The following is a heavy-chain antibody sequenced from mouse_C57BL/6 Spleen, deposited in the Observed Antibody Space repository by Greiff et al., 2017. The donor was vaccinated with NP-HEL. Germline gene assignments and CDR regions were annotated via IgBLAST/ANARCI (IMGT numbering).Heavy chain of an antibody. Sequence: VQLQQPGTELVKPGASVKLSCTGQGLEWIGNINPSNGGTNYNEKFKSKATLTVDKSSSTAYMQLSSLTSEDSAVYYCARPILYEDYAMDYWGQGTSVTVSS. V-gene: IGHV1-53*01. J-gene: IGHJ4*01. CDR3: ARPILYEDYAMDY. D-gene: IGHD2-3*01. CDR2: INPSNGGT.